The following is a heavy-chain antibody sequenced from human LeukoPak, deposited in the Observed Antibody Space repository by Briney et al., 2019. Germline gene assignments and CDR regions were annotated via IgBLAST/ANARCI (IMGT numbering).Heavy chain of an antibody. D-gene: IGHD2-2*02. J-gene: IGHJ4*02. Sequence: PGGSLRLSCATSGFNFDRYTIHWVRQAPGKGLEWVSLAGWAGGTTFYSDSVRGRFTISRDNFKNTLHLQMNSLRVEDTAIYYCAKDVPYCSSTICYKGFDYWGQGTLVTVSS. CDR3: AKDVPYCSSTICYKGFDY. CDR1: GFNFDRYT. CDR2: AGWAGGTT. V-gene: IGHV3-43*01.